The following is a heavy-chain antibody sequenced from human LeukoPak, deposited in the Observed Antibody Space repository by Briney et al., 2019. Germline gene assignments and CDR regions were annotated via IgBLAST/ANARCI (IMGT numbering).Heavy chain of an antibody. CDR3: ARGSPPRRNYDSRGYYSYYFDY. D-gene: IGHD3-22*01. CDR2: ISAYNGNT. CDR1: GYTLTSYG. J-gene: IGHJ4*02. V-gene: IGHV1-18*01. Sequence: ASVKVSCKASGYTLTSYGISWVRQAPGQGLEWMGWISAYNGNTHYAQKLQGRVTMTTDTSTSTVYMELRSLRSDDTAVYYCARGSPPRRNYDSRGYYSYYFDYWGQGTLVIVSS.